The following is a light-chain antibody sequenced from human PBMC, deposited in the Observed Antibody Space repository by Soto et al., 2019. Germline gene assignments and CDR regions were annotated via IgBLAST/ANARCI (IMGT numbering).Light chain of an antibody. V-gene: IGKV3-20*01. J-gene: IGKJ1*01. Sequence: EIVLTQSPGTLSLSPGERATLPCRASQSVSSSYLAWYQQKPGQAPRLLIYDASSRATGIPDRFSGSGSGTDFTLTISRLEPEDFAVYYCQQYGSSPGTFGQGTKVEVK. CDR1: QSVSSSY. CDR3: QQYGSSPGT. CDR2: DAS.